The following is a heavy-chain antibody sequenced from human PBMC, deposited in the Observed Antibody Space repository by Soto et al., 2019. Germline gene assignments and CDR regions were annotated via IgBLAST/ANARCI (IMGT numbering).Heavy chain of an antibody. D-gene: IGHD4-17*01. Sequence: PSETLSLTCTVTGGSISSGGYYWSWIRQHPGKGLEWIGYIYYSGSTYYNPSLKSRVTISVDTSKDQFSLKLSSVTAADTAVYYCARRLPTVEGSYGMDVWGQGTTVTVSS. V-gene: IGHV4-31*03. CDR1: GGSISSGGYY. CDR2: IYYSGST. CDR3: ARRLPTVEGSYGMDV. J-gene: IGHJ6*02.